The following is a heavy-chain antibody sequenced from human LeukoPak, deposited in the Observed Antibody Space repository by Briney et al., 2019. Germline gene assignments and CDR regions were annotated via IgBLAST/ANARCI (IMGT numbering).Heavy chain of an antibody. J-gene: IGHJ4*02. CDR2: ISYDGSNK. CDR3: ANLHGTSRT. CDR1: GFTFSSYA. D-gene: IGHD1/OR15-1a*01. Sequence: GGSLRLSCAASGFTFSSYAMHWVRQAPGKGLEWVAVISYDGSNKYYADSVKGRFTISRDNSKNTLYLQMNSLRAEDTAVYYCANLHGTSRTWGQGTLVTVSS. V-gene: IGHV3-30-3*01.